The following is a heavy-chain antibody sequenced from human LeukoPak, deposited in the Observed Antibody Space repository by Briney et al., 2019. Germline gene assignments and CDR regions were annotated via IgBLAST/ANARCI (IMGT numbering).Heavy chain of an antibody. V-gene: IGHV3-33*03. CDR3: VSGDYSSSPNDH. CDR2: IWNDGSNK. D-gene: IGHD6-6*01. CDR1: GFTFSTYG. J-gene: IGHJ4*02. Sequence: GGSLRLSCAASGFTFSTYGMHWVRQAPGKGLEWVAVIWNDGSNKYYADSVKGRFTISRDNSKNTLYLQMNSLRAEDTAVYYCVSGDYSSSPNDHWGQGTLVTVSS.